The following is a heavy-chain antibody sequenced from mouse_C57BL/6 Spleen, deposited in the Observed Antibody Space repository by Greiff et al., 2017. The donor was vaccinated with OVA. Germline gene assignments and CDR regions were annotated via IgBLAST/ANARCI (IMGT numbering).Heavy chain of an antibody. CDR2: INYDGSST. CDR3: ARVYDGLAYSFDY. Sequence: EVKLVESEGGLVQPGSSMKLSCTASGFTFSDYYMAWVRQVPEKGLEWVANINYDGSSTYYLDYLKSRFIISRDNAKNILYLQMSSLTSEDTATYYCARVYDGLAYSFDYWGQGTTLTVSS. D-gene: IGHD2-3*01. V-gene: IGHV5-16*01. CDR1: GFTFSDYY. J-gene: IGHJ2*01.